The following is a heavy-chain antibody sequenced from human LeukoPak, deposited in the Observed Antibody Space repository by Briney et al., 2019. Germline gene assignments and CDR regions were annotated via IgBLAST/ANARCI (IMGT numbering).Heavy chain of an antibody. CDR2: IYTSGST. Sequence: SETLSLTCTVSGGSISSYYWSWIRQPAGKGLEWIGRIYTSGSTNYNPSLKSRVTMSVDTSKNQFSLRLNSVTAADTAMYYCAKSGGYGLIDYWGQGTRVTVSS. CDR3: AKSGGYGLIDY. D-gene: IGHD1-26*01. J-gene: IGHJ4*02. CDR1: GGSISSYY. V-gene: IGHV4-4*07.